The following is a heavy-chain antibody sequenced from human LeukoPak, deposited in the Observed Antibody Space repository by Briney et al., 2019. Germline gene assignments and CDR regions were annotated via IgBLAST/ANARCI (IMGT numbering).Heavy chain of an antibody. D-gene: IGHD1-26*01. CDR1: GASISGSGYY. V-gene: IGHV4-39*01. Sequence: SETLSLTCTVSGASISGSGYYWGWIRQPPGKGLEWIGSIYSSGSTYYNASLQSRVTISIETSKNQISLRLNSVTAADTAMYYCAKSGGYGLIDYWGQGTLVAVSS. J-gene: IGHJ4*02. CDR3: AKSGGYGLIDY. CDR2: IYSSGST.